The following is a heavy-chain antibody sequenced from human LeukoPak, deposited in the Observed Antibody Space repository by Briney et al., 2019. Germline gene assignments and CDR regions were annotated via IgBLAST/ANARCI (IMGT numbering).Heavy chain of an antibody. D-gene: IGHD3-3*01. J-gene: IGHJ6*02. CDR2: ISGSGGST. Sequence: GGSLRLSCAASGFTFSSYAASWVRQAPGKGLEWVSAISGSGGSTYYADSVKGRFTISRDNSKNTLYLQMNSLRAEDTAVYYCAKLLEWLQYGMDVWGQGTTVTVSS. V-gene: IGHV3-23*01. CDR1: GFTFSSYA. CDR3: AKLLEWLQYGMDV.